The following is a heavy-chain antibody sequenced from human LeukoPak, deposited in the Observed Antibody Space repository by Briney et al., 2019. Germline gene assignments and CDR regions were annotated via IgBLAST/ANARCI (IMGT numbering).Heavy chain of an antibody. D-gene: IGHD4-17*01. CDR2: ISSGGSTI. CDR3: ARGGHYGWGLGY. V-gene: IGHV3-48*03. J-gene: IGHJ4*02. CDR1: GFTFSSYE. Sequence: PGGSLRLSCAASGFTFSSYEMNWVRQAPGKGLEWVSYISSGGSTIYYADSVKGRFTISRDNAKNSLYLQMNSLRAEDTAVYYCARGGHYGWGLGYWGRGTLVTVSS.